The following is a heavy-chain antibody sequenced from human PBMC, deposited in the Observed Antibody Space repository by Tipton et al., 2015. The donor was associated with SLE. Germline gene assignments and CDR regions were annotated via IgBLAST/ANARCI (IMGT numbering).Heavy chain of an antibody. D-gene: IGHD2-8*01. CDR1: GGSLSSYY. CDR2: IYYSGST. CDR3: AREGGATLLYSLDL. V-gene: IGHV4-59*01. Sequence: TLSLTCTVSGGSLSSYYWTWIRQPPGKGLEWIGYIYYSGSTNYNPSLKSRVTISVDTSKNQFSLKLSSVTAADTAVYYCAREGGATLLYSLDLWGRGTLVTVSS. J-gene: IGHJ2*01.